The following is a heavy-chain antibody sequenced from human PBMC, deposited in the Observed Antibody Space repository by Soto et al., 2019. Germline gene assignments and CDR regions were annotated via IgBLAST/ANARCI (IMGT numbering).Heavy chain of an antibody. CDR2: ISGSGGGT. CDR1: GFTFSSHA. D-gene: IGHD6-6*01. Sequence: GGSLRLSCAASGFTFSSHAMSWVRQAPGKGPEWVSGISGSGGGTYYVDSVKGRFTISRDNAKNSLYLQMNSLRAEDTAVYYCARSIAARLNWFDPWGQGTLVTVSS. J-gene: IGHJ5*02. CDR3: ARSIAARLNWFDP. V-gene: IGHV3-23*01.